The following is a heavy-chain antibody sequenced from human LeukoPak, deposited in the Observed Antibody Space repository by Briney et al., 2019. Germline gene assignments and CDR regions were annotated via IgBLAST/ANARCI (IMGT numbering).Heavy chain of an antibody. CDR1: GFPFSTHW. CDR3: ARVEDGKQPKGKGAFDI. D-gene: IGHD5-24*01. J-gene: IGHJ3*02. V-gene: IGHV4-59*11. CDR2: IYYSGST. Sequence: PGGSLRLSCAASGFPFSTHWMSWIRQPPGKGLEWIGYIYYSGSTNYNPSLKSRVTISVDTSKNQFSLKLSSVTAADTAVYCCARVEDGKQPKGKGAFDIWGQGTMVTVSS.